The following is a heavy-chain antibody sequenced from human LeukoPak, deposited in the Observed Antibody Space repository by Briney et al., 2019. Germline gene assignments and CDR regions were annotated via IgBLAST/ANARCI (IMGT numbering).Heavy chain of an antibody. Sequence: ASVKVSCKASGYTFTSYGISWVRQAPGQGLEWMGWISAYNGNTHYAQKLQGRVTMTTDTSTSTVYMELRSLRSDDTAVYYCARETRSGGSLLRGNWFDPWGQGTLVTVSS. V-gene: IGHV1-18*01. CDR2: ISAYNGNT. J-gene: IGHJ5*02. CDR3: ARETRSGGSLLRGNWFDP. CDR1: GYTFTSYG. D-gene: IGHD2-15*01.